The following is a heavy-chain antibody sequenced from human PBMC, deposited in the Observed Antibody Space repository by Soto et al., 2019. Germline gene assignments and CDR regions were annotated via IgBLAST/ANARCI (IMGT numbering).Heavy chain of an antibody. V-gene: IGHV3-33*01. J-gene: IGHJ5*02. Sequence: QVQLVESGGGVVQPGRSLRLSCAASGFTFSSYGMHWVRQAPGKGLEWVAVIWYDGSNKYYADSVKGRFTISRDNSKNTLYLQMNSLRAEDTAVYYCARGGFSSSSVGNWFDPWGQGTLVTASS. CDR3: ARGGFSSSSVGNWFDP. CDR1: GFTFSSYG. D-gene: IGHD6-6*01. CDR2: IWYDGSNK.